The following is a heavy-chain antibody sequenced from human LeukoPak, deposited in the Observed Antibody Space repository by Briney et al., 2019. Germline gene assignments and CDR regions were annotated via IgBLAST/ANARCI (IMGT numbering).Heavy chain of an antibody. CDR2: IIPILGIA. J-gene: IGHJ2*01. D-gene: IGHD7-27*01. Sequence: SVKVSCKASGGTFSSYAISWVRQAPGQGLEWMGRIIPILGIANYAQKFQGRVTITADKSTSTAYMELSSLRSEDTAVYYCARPNYTGEKFWYFDLWGRGTLVTVSS. V-gene: IGHV1-69*04. CDR1: GGTFSSYA. CDR3: ARPNYTGEKFWYFDL.